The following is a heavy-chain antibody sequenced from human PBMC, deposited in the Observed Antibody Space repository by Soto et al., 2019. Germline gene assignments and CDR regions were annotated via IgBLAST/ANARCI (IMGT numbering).Heavy chain of an antibody. V-gene: IGHV3-15*01. CDR1: GISFINNW. CDR2: ITSGREGATT. CDR3: TTDRVYDSSGQHMGGVDY. D-gene: IGHD3-22*01. J-gene: IGHJ4*02. Sequence: EVQLVESGGGLVKPGGSLRLSCVASGISFINNWMGWVRQAPGKGLGWVGRITSGREGATTDYGTPVKVRFSISREESKNILYLQKNSLKTEDTGVYYCTTDRVYDSSGQHMGGVDYWGQGTLVTVSS.